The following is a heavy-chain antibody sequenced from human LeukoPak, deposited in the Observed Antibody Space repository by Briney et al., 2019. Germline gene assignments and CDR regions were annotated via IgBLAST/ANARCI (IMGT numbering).Heavy chain of an antibody. J-gene: IGHJ4*02. Sequence: GGSLRLSCAASGFTFSSTSMSWVRQAPGKGLEWVAVTAGGGDDTYYADSVKGRFTISRDNSNNTLYLQMNSLRAEDTAVYYCAKLTTSWGQGTLVTVSS. CDR3: AKLTTS. CDR2: TAGGGDDT. V-gene: IGHV3-23*01. D-gene: IGHD4-11*01. CDR1: GFTFSSTS.